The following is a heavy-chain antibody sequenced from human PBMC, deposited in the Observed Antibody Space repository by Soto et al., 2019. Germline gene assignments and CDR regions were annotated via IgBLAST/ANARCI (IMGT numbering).Heavy chain of an antibody. J-gene: IGHJ4*02. Sequence: ASVKVSCKVSGYTLTELSMHWVRQAPGKGLEWMGGFDPEDGETIYAQKFQGWVTMTRDTSISTAYMELSRLRSDDTAVYYCARDARGHEAPMDCWGQGTLVTVSS. CDR3: ARDARGHEAPMDC. V-gene: IGHV1-24*01. CDR2: FDPEDGET. CDR1: GYTLTELS.